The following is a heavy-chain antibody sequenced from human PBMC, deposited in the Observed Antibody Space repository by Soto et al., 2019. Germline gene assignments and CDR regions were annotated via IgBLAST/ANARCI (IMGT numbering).Heavy chain of an antibody. Sequence: EVHLLESGGGLVQPGGSLRFSCAASGFTFSSYAMSWVRQAPGKGLEWVSAIGVSGDTTYYADSVKGWFTIARDNSNNTLYLQMGSLRAEETAVYYCAKVRRFGELRSLYWGQGTLVTVSS. V-gene: IGHV3-23*01. CDR1: GFTFSSYA. CDR2: IGVSGDTT. CDR3: AKVRRFGELRSLY. D-gene: IGHD3-10*01. J-gene: IGHJ4*02.